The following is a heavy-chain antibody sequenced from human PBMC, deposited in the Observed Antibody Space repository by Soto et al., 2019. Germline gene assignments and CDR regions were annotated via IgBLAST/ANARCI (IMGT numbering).Heavy chain of an antibody. CDR3: ARGGYNWNYFDY. V-gene: IGHV1-2*04. CDR2: TXPSSGXT. CDR1: GYTFTDYY. J-gene: IGHJ4*02. Sequence: XVKVSCKASGYTFTDYYMHWVRQAPGQGLEWMGRTXPSSGXTHYAQKVQGXXTMPRDTXXTTDYMELSGLRSEDTAVYYCARGGYNWNYFDYWGQGTLVTVSS. D-gene: IGHD1-20*01.